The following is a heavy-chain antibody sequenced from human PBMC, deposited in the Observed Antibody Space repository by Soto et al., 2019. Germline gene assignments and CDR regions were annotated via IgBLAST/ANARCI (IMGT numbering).Heavy chain of an antibody. CDR3: ARHGIAAAGRGDFDY. J-gene: IGHJ4*02. Sequence: SETLSLTCTVSGGSSSSSSYYWGWIRQPPGKGLEWIGSIYYSGSTYYNPSLKSRVTISVDTSKNQFSLKLSSVTAADTAVYYCARHGIAAAGRGDFDYWGQGTLVTVSS. CDR1: GGSSSSSSYY. CDR2: IYYSGST. V-gene: IGHV4-39*01. D-gene: IGHD6-13*01.